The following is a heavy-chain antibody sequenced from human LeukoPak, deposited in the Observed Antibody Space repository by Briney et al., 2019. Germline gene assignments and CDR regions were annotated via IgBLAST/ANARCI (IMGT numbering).Heavy chain of an antibody. Sequence: PSETLSLTCNVSGGSISSSSYYWGWIRQPPGKELEWIGSIYYSGSTYYNSSLQSRVTISVDTSKNQFSLKLSSVTAADTAVYYCATDLGSSAAAGTFAHWGQGTLVTVSS. J-gene: IGHJ4*01. CDR2: IYYSGST. CDR1: GGSISSSSYY. CDR3: ATDLGSSAAAGTFAH. D-gene: IGHD6-13*01. V-gene: IGHV4-39*07.